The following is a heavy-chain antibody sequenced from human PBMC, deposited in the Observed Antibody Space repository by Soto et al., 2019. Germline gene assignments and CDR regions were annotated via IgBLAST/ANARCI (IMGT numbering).Heavy chain of an antibody. CDR2: INSDGSST. CDR1: GFTFSSYW. Sequence: PGGSLRLSCAASGFTFSSYWMHWVRQAPGKGLVWVSRINSDGSSTSYADSVKGRFTISRDNAKNTLYLQMNSLRVEDTAGYYCTRAAIKGELLDSGGQGPQFTVSS. CDR3: TRAAIKGELLDS. V-gene: IGHV3-74*01. J-gene: IGHJ4*02. D-gene: IGHD3-10*01.